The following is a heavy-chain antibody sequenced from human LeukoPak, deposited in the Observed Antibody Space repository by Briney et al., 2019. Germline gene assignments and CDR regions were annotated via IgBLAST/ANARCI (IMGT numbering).Heavy chain of an antibody. J-gene: IGHJ3*02. CDR2: IIPIFGTA. V-gene: IGHV1-69*05. D-gene: IGHD3-9*01. Sequence: ASVKVSCKASGGTFSSYAISWVRQAPGQGLEWMGGIIPIFGTANYAQKFQGRVTITTDESTSTAYMELSSLRSEDTAVYYCARYLDYAILTGYYFGAFDIWGQGTMVTVSS. CDR3: ARYLDYAILTGYYFGAFDI. CDR1: GGTFSSYA.